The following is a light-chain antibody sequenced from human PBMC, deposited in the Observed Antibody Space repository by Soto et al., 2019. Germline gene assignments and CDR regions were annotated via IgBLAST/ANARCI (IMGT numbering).Light chain of an antibody. CDR1: SSDVGGYKF. CDR3: SSYAGPITFYV. J-gene: IGLJ1*01. V-gene: IGLV2-23*02. Sequence: QSALTQPASVSGSPGQSITISCTGTSSDVGGYKFVSWYQQHPGTAPKLMIYEVNKRPAGVSKRFSGSRSGDTASLTISGLQAEDEADYYCSSYAGPITFYVFGTGTKVTVL. CDR2: EVN.